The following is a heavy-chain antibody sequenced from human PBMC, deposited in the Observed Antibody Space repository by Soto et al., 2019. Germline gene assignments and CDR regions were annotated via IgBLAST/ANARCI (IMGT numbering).Heavy chain of an antibody. CDR1: GYSFRSYG. J-gene: IGHJ4*02. CDR2: IDGYNGNT. V-gene: IGHV1-18*01. Sequence: ASVKVSCKASGYSFRSYGFSWVRQAPGRSLEWMGWIDGYNGNTRYAQKFQGRVTMTTDPKTNTGYMELKSLGYDDTATYFCVRDFHWGLEYSTSCCLFDYWGQGTLVTVSS. D-gene: IGHD5-18*01. CDR3: VRDFHWGLEYSTSCCLFDY.